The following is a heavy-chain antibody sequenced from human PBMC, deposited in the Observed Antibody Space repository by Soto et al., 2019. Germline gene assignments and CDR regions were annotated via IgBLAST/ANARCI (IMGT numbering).Heavy chain of an antibody. Sequence: QVQLQESGPGLVKPSQTLSLTCTVSGGSISRGGYYWSWIRQNPGKGLEWIGYTYNSGRTYYNPSLKSRVTISVDTSKNQFSLKLTSVTAADTAVYYCARDPAPWGQGTLVTVSS. V-gene: IGHV4-31*03. CDR3: ARDPAP. J-gene: IGHJ5*02. CDR2: TYNSGRT. CDR1: GGSISRGGYY.